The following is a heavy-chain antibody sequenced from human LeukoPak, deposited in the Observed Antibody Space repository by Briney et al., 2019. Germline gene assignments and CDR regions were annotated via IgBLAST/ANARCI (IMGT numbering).Heavy chain of an antibody. V-gene: IGHV4-30-4*01. CDR2: IYYSGST. CDR1: GGSISSADYY. J-gene: IGHJ4*02. CDR3: ARDSYYYGSGSYFPPDY. D-gene: IGHD3-10*01. Sequence: SETLSLTCTVSGGSISSADYYWSWIRQPPGKGLEWIGYIYYSGSTYYNPSLKSRVTISVDTSKNQFSLKLCSVTAADTAVYYCARDSYYYGSGSYFPPDYWGQGTLVTVSS.